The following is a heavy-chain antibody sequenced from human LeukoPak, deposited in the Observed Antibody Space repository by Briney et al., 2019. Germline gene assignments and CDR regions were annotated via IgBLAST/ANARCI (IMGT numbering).Heavy chain of an antibody. CDR2: IKQDGGEK. CDR3: ARDNYDFWSGYSIDAFDI. V-gene: IGHV3-7*01. Sequence: GGSLRLSCAASGFTLSNYWMSWVRQAPGKGLEWVANIKQDGGEKYYVDSVKGRFTISRDNAKNSLYLQMNSLRAEDTAVYYCARDNYDFWSGYSIDAFDIWGQGTMVTVSS. J-gene: IGHJ3*02. D-gene: IGHD3-3*01. CDR1: GFTLSNYW.